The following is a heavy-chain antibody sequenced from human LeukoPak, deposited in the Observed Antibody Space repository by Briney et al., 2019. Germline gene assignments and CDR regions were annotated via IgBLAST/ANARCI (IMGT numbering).Heavy chain of an antibody. CDR2: IIPIFGTA. V-gene: IGHV1-69*13. D-gene: IGHD3-10*01. Sequence: ASVKVSCKASGGTFSSYAISWVRQAPGQGLEWMGGIIPIFGTANYAQKFQGRVTITADESTSTAYMELRSLRSDDTAVYYCARDSGERGSGSYLIAYWGQGTLVTVSS. CDR3: ARDSGERGSGSYLIAY. J-gene: IGHJ4*02. CDR1: GGTFSSYA.